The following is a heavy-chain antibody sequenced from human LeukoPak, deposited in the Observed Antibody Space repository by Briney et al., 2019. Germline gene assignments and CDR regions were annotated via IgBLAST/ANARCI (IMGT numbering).Heavy chain of an antibody. CDR2: VNQSGST. V-gene: IGHV4-34*01. D-gene: IGHD2-21*02. Sequence: SETLSLTCAVNGGSFWGYYWRWIRQPPGEGLEWIGEVNQSGSTNYNPSLKSRVTISVDTSKNQFSLKLSSVTAADTAVYYCASGYCGGACQLGGVDMWGQGTMVTVSS. CDR1: GGSFWGYY. CDR3: ASGYCGGACQLGGVDM. J-gene: IGHJ3*02.